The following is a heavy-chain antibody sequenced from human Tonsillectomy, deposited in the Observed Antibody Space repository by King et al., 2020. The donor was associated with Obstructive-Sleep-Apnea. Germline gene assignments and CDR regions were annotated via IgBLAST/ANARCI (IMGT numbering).Heavy chain of an antibody. V-gene: IGHV3-15*01. D-gene: IGHD1-26*01. CDR1: GFTFSNAW. CDR3: TTDKGWELLDAFDI. CDR2: IKSKTDGGTT. Sequence: DVQLVESGGGLVKPGGSLRLSCAASGFTFSNAWMSWVRQAPGKGLEWVGRIKSKTDGGTTDYAATVKVRFTISRDDSKNTLYLQMNSLKTEDTAVYYCTTDKGWELLDAFDIWGQGTMVTVSS. J-gene: IGHJ3*02.